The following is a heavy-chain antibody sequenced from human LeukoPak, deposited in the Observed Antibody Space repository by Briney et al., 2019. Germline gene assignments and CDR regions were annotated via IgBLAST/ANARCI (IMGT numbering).Heavy chain of an antibody. CDR1: GFFISTYN. CDR3: VKDGDDSGWNYFDY. Sequence: GGSLRLSCVASGFFISTYNMNWVRQAPGKGLEWVSYISSSSSTIYYADSVKGRFAISRDNAQNSLYLQMNSLRDDDTAVYYCVKDGDDSGWNYFDYWGQGTLVTVSS. D-gene: IGHD6-19*01. CDR2: ISSSSSTI. J-gene: IGHJ4*02. V-gene: IGHV3-48*02.